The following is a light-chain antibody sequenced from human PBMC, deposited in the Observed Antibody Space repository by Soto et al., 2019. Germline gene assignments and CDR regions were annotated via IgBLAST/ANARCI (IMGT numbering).Light chain of an antibody. J-gene: IGKJ1*01. V-gene: IGKV3-20*01. CDR1: ETVTGKY. CDR2: AAS. CDR3: QQYSSPPQT. Sequence: ETVMTQSPGTLSLSPGDRATLSCRASETVTGKYLAWYQQKAGQAPRLLIFAASNRATGISDRFSGSGSGTDFTLTISRLEPEDFAVYFCQQYSSPPQTFGQGTKVDI.